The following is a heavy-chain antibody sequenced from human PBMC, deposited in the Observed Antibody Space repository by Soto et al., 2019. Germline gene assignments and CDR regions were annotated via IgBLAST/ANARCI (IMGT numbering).Heavy chain of an antibody. J-gene: IGHJ4*02. CDR2: TYYRSKWTY. Sequence: SQSLSLTCAISGDSVSSISASWNWIRQSPSRGLEWLGRTYYRSKWTYDYGVSVKGRITINPDTSKSQCSLQLPSVTPEDPAMYYCVRGYSSSFDYWGQGTLVTV. V-gene: IGHV6-1*01. CDR1: GDSVSSISAS. D-gene: IGHD2-15*01. CDR3: VRGYSSSFDY.